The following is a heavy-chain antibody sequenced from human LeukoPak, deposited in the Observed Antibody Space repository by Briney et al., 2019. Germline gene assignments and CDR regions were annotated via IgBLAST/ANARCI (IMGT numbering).Heavy chain of an antibody. CDR2: IKEDGSEQ. D-gene: IGHD1-14*01. J-gene: IGHJ4*02. CDR3: ARDPDAIDV. CDR1: GFTFSRYW. V-gene: IGHV3-7*01. Sequence: GGSLRLSCAASGFTFSRYWMSWVRQAPGKGLEWVANIKEDGSEQAYVDSVKGRFTISRDNAKNSLYLQMKGLRAEDTAVYYCARDPDAIDVWGQGNLVTVSS.